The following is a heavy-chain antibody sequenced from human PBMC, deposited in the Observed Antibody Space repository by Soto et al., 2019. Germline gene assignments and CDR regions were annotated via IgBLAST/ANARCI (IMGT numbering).Heavy chain of an antibody. CDR2: IYYSGTT. V-gene: IGHV4-30-4*01. CDR3: ARLGGSYAVPHFDY. D-gene: IGHD1-26*01. J-gene: IGHJ4*02. Sequence: PSETLSLTCTVSGGSISSENYYWSWIRQPPGKGLEWIGYIYYSGTTYYNPSLKSRVTISVDTSKNQFSLKLSSVAAADTAVYYCARLGGSYAVPHFDYWGQGTLVTVSS. CDR1: GGSISSENYY.